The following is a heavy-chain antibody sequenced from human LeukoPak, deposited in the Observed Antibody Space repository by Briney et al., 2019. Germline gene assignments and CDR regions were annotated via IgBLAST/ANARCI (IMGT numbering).Heavy chain of an antibody. CDR2: IYYSGST. CDR3: ARGSYDILTGYYPRHHYYYYYYMDV. D-gene: IGHD3-9*01. V-gene: IGHV4-59*01. J-gene: IGHJ6*03. CDR1: GGSISSYY. Sequence: SETLSLTCTVSGGSISSYYWSWIRQPPGKGLEWIGYIYYSGSTNYNPSLKGRVTISVDTSKNQFSLKLSSVTAADTAVYYCARGSYDILTGYYPRHHYYYYYYMDVWGKGTTVTISS.